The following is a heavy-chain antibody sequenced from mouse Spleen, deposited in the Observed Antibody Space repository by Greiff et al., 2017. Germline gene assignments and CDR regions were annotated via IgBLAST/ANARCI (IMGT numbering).Heavy chain of an antibody. CDR1: GFTFSSYA. D-gene: IGHD2-4*01. V-gene: IGHV5-9-3*01. CDR2: ISSGGSYT. CDR3: ARQDYDNYAMDY. Sequence: EVQRVESGGGLVKPGGSLKLSCAASGFTFSSYAMSWVRQTPEKRLEWVATISSGGSYTYYPDSVKGRFTISRDNAKNTLYLQMSSLRSEDTAMYYCARQDYDNYAMDYWGQGTSVTVSS. J-gene: IGHJ4*01.